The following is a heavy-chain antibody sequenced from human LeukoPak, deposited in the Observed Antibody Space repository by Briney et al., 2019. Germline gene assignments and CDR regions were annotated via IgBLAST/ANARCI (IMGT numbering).Heavy chain of an antibody. CDR1: GFTFSSYG. V-gene: IGHV3-30*18. D-gene: IGHD1-26*01. J-gene: IGHJ4*02. Sequence: PGGSLRLSCAASGFTFSSYGMHWVRQAPGKGLEWVAVISYDGSNKYYADSVKGRFTISRDNSKNTLYLQMNSLRAEDTAVYYCAKDFSGSYLHYYFDYWGQGTLVTVSS. CDR2: ISYDGSNK. CDR3: AKDFSGSYLHYYFDY.